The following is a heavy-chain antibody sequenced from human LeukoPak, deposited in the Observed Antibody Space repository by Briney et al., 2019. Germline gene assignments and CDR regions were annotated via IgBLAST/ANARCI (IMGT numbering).Heavy chain of an antibody. V-gene: IGHV1-69*04. CDR1: GGTFSSYT. CDR3: ARDRDCSGGSCYEYSYYYYGMDV. CDR2: IIPILGIA. D-gene: IGHD2-15*01. Sequence: EASVKVSCKASGGTFSSYTFSWVRQAPGQGLEWMGRIIPILGIANYAQKFQGRVTITADKSTSTAYMELSSLRSEDTAVYYCARDRDCSGGSCYEYSYYYYGMDVWGQGTTVTVSS. J-gene: IGHJ6*02.